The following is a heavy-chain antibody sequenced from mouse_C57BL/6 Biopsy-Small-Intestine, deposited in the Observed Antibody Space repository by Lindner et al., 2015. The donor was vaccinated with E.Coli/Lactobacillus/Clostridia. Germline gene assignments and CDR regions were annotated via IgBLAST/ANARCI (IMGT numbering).Heavy chain of an antibody. V-gene: IGHV1-19*01. D-gene: IGHD2-2*01. CDR2: FNPYNGDT. CDR3: ANGYRYAMDY. CDR1: GYAFSSYW. J-gene: IGHJ4*01. Sequence: VQLQESGAELVKPGASVKISCKASGYAFSSYWMNWVKQRPGKSLEWIGVFNPYNGDTNYNQRFKGKATLTVDKSSSTAYMELNSLTSEDSAVYYCANGYRYAMDYWGQGTSVTVSS.